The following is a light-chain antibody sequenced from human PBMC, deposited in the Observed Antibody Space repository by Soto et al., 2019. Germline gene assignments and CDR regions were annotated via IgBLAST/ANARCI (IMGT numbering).Light chain of an antibody. CDR2: GAS. V-gene: IGKV3D-15*01. Sequence: EIVMTQSPATLSVSPGERATLSCRASQSVSNNLAWYQQKPGQAPRLLIYGASTRATGIPARFSGSGSGTDFTLTISRLEPEDFAVYYCQQLETFGQGTKV. CDR3: QQLET. J-gene: IGKJ1*01. CDR1: QSVSNN.